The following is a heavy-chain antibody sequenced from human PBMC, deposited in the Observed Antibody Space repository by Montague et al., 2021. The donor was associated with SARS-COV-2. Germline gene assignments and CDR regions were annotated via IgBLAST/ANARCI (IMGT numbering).Heavy chain of an antibody. V-gene: IGHV3-23*01. Sequence: SLRLSCAASGFAFNNFAMSWVRQAPGKGLEWVSSIFGSAAGTYYADSVKGRFTISRDNSKNTPYLQMNSLKAEDTAKYYCAKQPGAGAVVYWYFDLWGRGTVVSVS. D-gene: IGHD6-19*01. J-gene: IGHJ2*01. CDR2: IFGSAAGT. CDR1: GFAFNNFA. CDR3: AKQPGAGAVVYWYFDL.